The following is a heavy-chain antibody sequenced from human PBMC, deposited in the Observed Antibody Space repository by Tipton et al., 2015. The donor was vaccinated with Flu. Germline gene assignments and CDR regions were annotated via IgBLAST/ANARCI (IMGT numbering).Heavy chain of an antibody. V-gene: IGHV1-2*02. CDR1: GYRFSGYY. J-gene: IGHJ1*01. CDR2: INPNTGGT. Sequence: QLVQSGADMKKPGASVKVSCKASGYRFSGYYMHWVRQAPGQGLEWMGWINPNTGGTNYAQKFQGRVTMTTDMSISTAYMHLSSPESGEPRLFLWGGSQPPPPFLKRPGCCSYWGQGTLVTVSS. D-gene: IGHD3-16*01. CDR3: GGSQPPPPFLKRPGCCSY.